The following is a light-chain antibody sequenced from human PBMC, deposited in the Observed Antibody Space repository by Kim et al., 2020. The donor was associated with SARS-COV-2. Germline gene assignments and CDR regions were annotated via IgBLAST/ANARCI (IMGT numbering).Light chain of an antibody. V-gene: IGKV3-20*01. CDR1: PGVSRRH. Sequence: LAPGERATPSRRARPGVSRRHFAREPQEPWQGSRAPLQCASSRATGIPDRFSGSGSGTDFTLTISRLEPEDFAVYYCQQYGSSTTFGQGTKLEI. CDR2: AS. J-gene: IGKJ2*01. CDR3: QQYGSSTT.